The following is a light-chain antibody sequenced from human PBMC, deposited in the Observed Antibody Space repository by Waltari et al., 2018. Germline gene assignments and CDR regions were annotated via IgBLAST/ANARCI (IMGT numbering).Light chain of an antibody. CDR2: KAS. CDR1: QSISSW. V-gene: IGKV1-5*03. CDR3: QQYNSYSWT. Sequence: DIQMTQSPSTLSASVGDRVTITCRASQSISSWLAWYQQKPGKAPKLLIYKASSLESGVPSRFSGNGSGKEFTLTSSSLQPDDFATYYCQQYNSYSWTFGQGTKVEIK. J-gene: IGKJ1*01.